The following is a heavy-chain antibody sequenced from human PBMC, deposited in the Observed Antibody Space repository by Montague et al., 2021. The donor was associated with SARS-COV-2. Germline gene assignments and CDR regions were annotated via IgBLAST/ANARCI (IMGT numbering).Heavy chain of an antibody. CDR3: VEIVGAADY. J-gene: IGHJ4*02. D-gene: IGHD1-26*01. V-gene: IGHV4-39*01. Sequence: SETLSLTYTVSGGSISSSSYYWGWIRQPPGKGLEWIGSIYYSGSTYYNPSLKSRVTISVDTSKNQFPLKLSSVTAADTAVYYCVEIVGAADYWGQGTLVTVSS. CDR1: GGSISSSSYY. CDR2: IYYSGST.